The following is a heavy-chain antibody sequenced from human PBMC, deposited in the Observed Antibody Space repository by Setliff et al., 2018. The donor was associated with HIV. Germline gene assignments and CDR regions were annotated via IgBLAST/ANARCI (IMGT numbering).Heavy chain of an antibody. CDR3: ARVSITYWYSIPRDYYYYMDV. D-gene: IGHD2-8*02. Sequence: SETLSLTCAVYGGTFSGHYWSWIRQPPGQGLDWIGEIHPSGNTYYNPSLQSRVTISVDTSKNQFSLKVSSVTAADTAVYYCARVSITYWYSIPRDYYYYMDVWGEGTTVTVSS. V-gene: IGHV4-34*01. J-gene: IGHJ6*03. CDR2: IHPSGNT. CDR1: GGTFSGHY.